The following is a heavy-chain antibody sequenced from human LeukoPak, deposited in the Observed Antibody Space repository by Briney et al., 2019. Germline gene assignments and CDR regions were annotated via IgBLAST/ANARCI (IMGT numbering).Heavy chain of an antibody. Sequence: ASVKVSCKASGYTFTGYYMHWVRQAPGQGLEWMGWINPNSGGTNYAQKFQGRVTMTRDTSISTAYMELSRLRSDDTAVYYCARGYVDTAMVGDYWGQGTLVTVSS. D-gene: IGHD5-18*01. CDR1: GYTFTGYY. CDR2: INPNSGGT. V-gene: IGHV1-2*02. J-gene: IGHJ4*02. CDR3: ARGYVDTAMVGDY.